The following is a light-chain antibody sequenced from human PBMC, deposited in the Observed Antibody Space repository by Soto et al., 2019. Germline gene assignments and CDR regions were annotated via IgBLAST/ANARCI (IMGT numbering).Light chain of an antibody. Sequence: EIVLTQSPAALSLSPGERATLSCRASQSIRSNLAWYQQKPGQVPRLLIYDASNRVTGIPARFSGIGSGTVFTLAFSSLEPEDFAVYYCQHRSNWPWTFGQGTKVDIK. CDR1: QSIRSN. CDR3: QHRSNWPWT. V-gene: IGKV3-11*01. CDR2: DAS. J-gene: IGKJ1*01.